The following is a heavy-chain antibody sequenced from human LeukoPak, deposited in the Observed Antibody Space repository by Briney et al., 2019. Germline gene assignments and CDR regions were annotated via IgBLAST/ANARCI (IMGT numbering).Heavy chain of an antibody. V-gene: IGHV1-18*01. CDR3: ARGSAMAQKQLVGHFDS. CDR1: GYTFTSYG. J-gene: IGHJ4*02. CDR2: ISAYNGNT. Sequence: GASVKVSCKASGYTFTSYGISWVRQAPGQGLEWMGWISAYNGNTKYAQKLQDRVTMTTDTSTTTAYMEVRSLTSDDTAVYYCARGSAMAQKQLVGHFDSWGQGTLVIVPS. D-gene: IGHD6-6*01.